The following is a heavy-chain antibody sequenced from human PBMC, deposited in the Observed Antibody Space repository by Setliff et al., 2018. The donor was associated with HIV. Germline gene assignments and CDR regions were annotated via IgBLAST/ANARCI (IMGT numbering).Heavy chain of an antibody. CDR1: GGTFSSYY. Sequence: SETLSLTCAFYGGTFSSYYWNWIRQPPGKGLEWIGEFSPTGSPTYNPSLESRVTISVDTSKNQCSLKLRSLTAADTAVYYCARAGGARRYYYYYMDVWGKGTTVTAP. J-gene: IGHJ6*03. V-gene: IGHV4-34*01. CDR2: FSPTGSP. CDR3: ARAGGARRYYYYYMDV. D-gene: IGHD1-26*01.